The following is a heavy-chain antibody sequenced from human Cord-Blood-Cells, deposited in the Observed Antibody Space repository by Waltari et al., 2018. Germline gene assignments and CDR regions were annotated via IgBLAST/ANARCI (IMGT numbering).Heavy chain of an antibody. CDR3: ARHGRKSAYCGGGCYIDY. V-gene: IGHV5-51*01. CDR1: GYSFTSYW. CDR2: NYPGDSGT. D-gene: IGHD2-21*02. J-gene: IGHJ4*02. Sequence: EVQLVQSGAEVKKPGESLKISCKGSGYSFTSYWIGWVRQMPGKGLAWMGSNYPGDSGTRYSPSFQGQVTSSADKSISTAYLQWSSLKASDTAMYYCARHGRKSAYCGGGCYIDYWGQGTLVTVSS.